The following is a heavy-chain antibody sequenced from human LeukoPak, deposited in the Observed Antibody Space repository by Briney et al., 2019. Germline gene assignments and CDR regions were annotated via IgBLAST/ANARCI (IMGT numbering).Heavy chain of an antibody. Sequence: ASVKVSCKASGYTFTSYDINWVRQATGQGLEWMGWMNPNSGNTGYAQKFQGRVTMTRNASISTGYMELSSLRSEDTAVYYCARAPTTHERFLEWLLKGGRGYYFDYWGQGTLVTVSS. CDR3: ARAPTTHERFLEWLLKGGRGYYFDY. D-gene: IGHD3-3*01. J-gene: IGHJ4*02. V-gene: IGHV1-8*01. CDR2: MNPNSGNT. CDR1: GYTFTSYD.